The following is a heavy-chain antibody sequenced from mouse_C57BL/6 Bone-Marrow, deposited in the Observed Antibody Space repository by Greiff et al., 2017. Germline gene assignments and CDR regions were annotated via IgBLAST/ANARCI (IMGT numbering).Heavy chain of an antibody. CDR2: IDPSDSYT. Sequence: VQLQQPGAELVKPGASVKLSCKASGYTFTSYWMQWVKQRPGQGLEWIGEIDPSDSYTNYNQKFKGKATLTVDTSSSTAYMQLSSLTSEDSAVYDCARREELTGNFDYWGQGTTLTVSS. J-gene: IGHJ2*01. CDR3: ARREELTGNFDY. D-gene: IGHD4-1*01. CDR1: GYTFTSYW. V-gene: IGHV1-50*01.